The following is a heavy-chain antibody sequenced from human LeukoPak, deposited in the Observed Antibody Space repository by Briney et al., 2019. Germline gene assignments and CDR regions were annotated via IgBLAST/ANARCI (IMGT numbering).Heavy chain of an antibody. V-gene: IGHV4-39*01. CDR1: GVSISSSSYF. J-gene: IGHJ6*03. D-gene: IGHD4-23*01. CDR2: IYYSGNT. Sequence: SETLSLTCTVSGVSISSSSYFWGWIRQPPGKGLEWIGSIYYSGNTYYNPSLKSRVTISVDTSKDQFSLNLSSVTAADTAVYYCGRLRYGGDSYYYYYMDFWGKGTTVTVSS. CDR3: GRLRYGGDSYYYYYMDF.